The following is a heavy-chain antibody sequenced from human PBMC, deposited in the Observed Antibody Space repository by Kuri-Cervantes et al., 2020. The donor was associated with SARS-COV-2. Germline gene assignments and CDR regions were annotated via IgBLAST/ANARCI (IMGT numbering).Heavy chain of an antibody. CDR1: GFTFSSYW. CDR3: AKDSLLEVKFDY. D-gene: IGHD1-1*01. V-gene: IGHV3-30*02. CDR2: IRYDGSNK. Sequence: GESLKLSCAASGFTFSSYWMSWVRQAPGKGLEWVAFIRYDGSNKYYADSVKGRFTISRDNSKNTLYLQMNSLRAEDTAVYYCAKDSLLEVKFDYWGQGTLVTVSS. J-gene: IGHJ4*02.